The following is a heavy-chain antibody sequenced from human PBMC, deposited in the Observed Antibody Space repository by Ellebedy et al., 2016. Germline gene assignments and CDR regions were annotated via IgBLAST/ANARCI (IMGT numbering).Heavy chain of an antibody. CDR3: ATERVTGYFDY. Sequence: ASVKVSCKASGYTFAIHWVRQAPGQRLEWMGRINTGNGDTKYSQKFQGRVTIITDTSASTAYMELSSLRSEDTAVYYCATERVTGYFDYWGQGTLVTVSS. V-gene: IGHV1-3*04. CDR1: GYTFA. J-gene: IGHJ4*02. D-gene: IGHD1-14*01. CDR2: INTGNGDT.